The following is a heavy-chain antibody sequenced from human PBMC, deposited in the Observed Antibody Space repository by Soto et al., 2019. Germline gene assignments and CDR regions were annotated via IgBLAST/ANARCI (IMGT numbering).Heavy chain of an antibody. CDR2: IYYSGST. CDR1: CGSLHSGGYY. Sequence: PSENPSLPRTFSCGSLHSGGYYWSWIRQHPGKGLELIGYIYYSGSTYYNPSLKSRVTISVDTSKNQFSLKLSSVTAADTAVYYCARSIDPWGQGTLVTVSS. J-gene: IGHJ5*02. CDR3: ARSIDP. V-gene: IGHV4-31*03.